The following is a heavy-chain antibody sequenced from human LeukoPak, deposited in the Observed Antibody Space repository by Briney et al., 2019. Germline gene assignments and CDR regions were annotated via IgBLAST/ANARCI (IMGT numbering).Heavy chain of an antibody. D-gene: IGHD5-12*01. CDR2: ISNDGSRK. CDR1: GFTFSRHG. J-gene: IGHJ4*02. CDR3: AKDRAAEVVTTFDS. V-gene: IGHV3-30*18. Sequence: PGRSLRLSCAPSGFTFSRHGMHWVRQAPGKGLEWVAIISNDGSRKYYAHSVEGRFTTSRDNSKNTLYLQMDSLRAEDTSLYYCAKDRAAEVVTTFDSWGQGTLVTVSS.